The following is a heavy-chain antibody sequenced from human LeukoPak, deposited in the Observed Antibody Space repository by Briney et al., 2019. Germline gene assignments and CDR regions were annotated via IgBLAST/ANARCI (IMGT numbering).Heavy chain of an antibody. CDR3: AGDYNFLTGLNY. Sequence: QPGGSLKLSCAASGLTFSGSGIHWVRQASGKGLEWLGRIGRQGDSNATRYAASLKGKFTISRVDSRNTAYPQMNSPKTEHTAVYYCAGDYNFLTGLNYWGQGTLVTVSS. D-gene: IGHD3-9*01. CDR2: IGRQGDSNAT. J-gene: IGHJ4*02. V-gene: IGHV3-73*01. CDR1: GLTFSGSG.